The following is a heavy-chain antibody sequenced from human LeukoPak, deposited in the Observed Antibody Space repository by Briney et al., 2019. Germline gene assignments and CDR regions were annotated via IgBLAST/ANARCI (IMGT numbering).Heavy chain of an antibody. D-gene: IGHD5-12*01. CDR2: IRSRADSYAT. CDR1: GFMFSGSA. Sequence: GGSLRLSCAASGFMFSGSAIHWVRQASGKGLEWVGRIRSRADSYATEYGASVKGRFIISRDDSKNTAYLQMNSLKTEDTAVYYCTRRLVGTYGMDVWGQGTTVTVSS. CDR3: TRRLVGTYGMDV. V-gene: IGHV3-73*01. J-gene: IGHJ6*02.